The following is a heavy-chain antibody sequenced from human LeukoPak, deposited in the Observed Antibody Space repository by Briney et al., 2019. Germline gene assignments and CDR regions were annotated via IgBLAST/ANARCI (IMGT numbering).Heavy chain of an antibody. CDR1: GSTFSSYS. Sequence: GGSLRLSCAASGSTFSSYSMNWVRQAPGKGLEWVSSISSSSSYIYYADSVKGRFTISRDNAKNSLYLQMNSLRAEDTAVYYRARGQPHDYGDYGANFDYWGQGTLVTVSS. V-gene: IGHV3-21*01. D-gene: IGHD4-17*01. CDR3: ARGQPHDYGDYGANFDY. CDR2: ISSSSSYI. J-gene: IGHJ4*02.